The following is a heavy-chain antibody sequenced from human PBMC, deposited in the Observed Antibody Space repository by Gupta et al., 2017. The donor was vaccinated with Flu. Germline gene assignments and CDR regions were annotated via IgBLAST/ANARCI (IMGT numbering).Heavy chain of an antibody. D-gene: IGHD2-15*01. CDR1: GFTFSNFA. Sequence: EVQLLESGGDLVQPGGSLRLSRAASGFTFSNFAMEWVRQAPGKGLEWVSAISGGGDSAYYADSVKGRFTISRDNSKNTLHLQMNSLRAEDTAVYYCAKDYFCSAGSCIFYYGLDVWGQGTTVTVSS. CDR3: AKDYFCSAGSCIFYYGLDV. CDR2: ISGGGDSA. V-gene: IGHV3-23*01. J-gene: IGHJ6*02.